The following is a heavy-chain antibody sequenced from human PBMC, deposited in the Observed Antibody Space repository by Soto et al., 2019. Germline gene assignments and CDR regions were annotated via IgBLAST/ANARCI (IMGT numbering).Heavy chain of an antibody. CDR3: ARXPSYYYGGNSYYYGMDV. CDR1: GGSISSYY. J-gene: IGHJ6*02. CDR2: IYYSGST. V-gene: IGHV4-59*01. Sequence: SETLSLTCTVSGGSISSYYWSWIRQPPGKGLEWIGYIYYSGSTNYNPSLKSRVTISVDTSKNQFSLKLSSVTAADTAVYYCARXPSYYYGGNSYYYGMDVWGQGTTVTVSS. D-gene: IGHD4-17*01.